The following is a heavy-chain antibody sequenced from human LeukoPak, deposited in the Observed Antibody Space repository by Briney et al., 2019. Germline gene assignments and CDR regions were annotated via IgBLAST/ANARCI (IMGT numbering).Heavy chain of an antibody. CDR3: ARVGERYDFWSGYPKMDWFDP. Sequence: PSETLSLTCTVSGGSISSSNYYWGWIRQPPGKGLEWIGSIYYTGSTYYNPSLKSRVTISVDTSKNQFSLKLTSVTAADTAVYYCARVGERYDFWSGYPKMDWFDPWGQGTLVTVSS. CDR1: GGSISSSNYY. V-gene: IGHV4-39*07. CDR2: IYYTGST. J-gene: IGHJ5*02. D-gene: IGHD3-3*01.